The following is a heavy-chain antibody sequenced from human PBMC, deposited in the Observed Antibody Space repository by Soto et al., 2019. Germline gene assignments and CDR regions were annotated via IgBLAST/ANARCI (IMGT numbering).Heavy chain of an antibody. D-gene: IGHD3-22*01. J-gene: IGHJ3*02. CDR1: GFTVSSNY. CDR3: ARLDFGSYYDSSGSDAFDI. V-gene: IGHV3-48*01. CDR2: ISSSSSTI. Sequence: PGGSLRLSCAASGFTVSSNYMSWVRQAPGKGLDWVSYISSSSSTIYYADSVKGRFTISRDNAKNSLYLQMNSLRAEDTAVYYCARLDFGSYYDSSGSDAFDIWGQGTMVTVSS.